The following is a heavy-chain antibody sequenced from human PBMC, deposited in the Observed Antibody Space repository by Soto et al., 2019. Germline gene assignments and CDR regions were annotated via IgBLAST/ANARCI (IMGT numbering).Heavy chain of an antibody. CDR3: ACGAVAGFDF. CDR2: IYHSGST. V-gene: IGHV4-31*03. J-gene: IGHJ4*02. D-gene: IGHD6-19*01. CDR1: GGSLSSGGYF. Sequence: QVHLQESGPGLVKPSQTLSLTCSVSGGSLSSGGYFWSWIRQHPGKGLEWLGYIYHSGSTYYNPSLKSRATISVDTSKNHFSLKLTSVTAADTAGYYCACGAVAGFDFWGQGILVTVSS.